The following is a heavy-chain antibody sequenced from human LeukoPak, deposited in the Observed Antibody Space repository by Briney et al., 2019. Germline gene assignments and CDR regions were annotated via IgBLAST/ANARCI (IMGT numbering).Heavy chain of an antibody. J-gene: IGHJ6*03. V-gene: IGHV1-69*05. Sequence: SVKVSCKASGGSFGNYAISWVRQAPGHGLEWIGGIIPIYGTRNYAQKFQGRVTITTDESTSSVYMDLSSLTSEDTAIYYCARGRRPTDISIFLTPYYYHLDAWGRGTTVTVS. CDR3: ARGRRPTDISIFLTPYYYHLDA. CDR2: IIPIYGTR. D-gene: IGHD2/OR15-2a*01. CDR1: GGSFGNYA.